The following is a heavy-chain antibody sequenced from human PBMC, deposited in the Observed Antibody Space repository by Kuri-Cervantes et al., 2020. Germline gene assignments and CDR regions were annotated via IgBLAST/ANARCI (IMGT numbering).Heavy chain of an antibody. CDR1: GFTFSSYG. V-gene: IGHV3-30*03. D-gene: IGHD5-24*01. CDR3: ARDGGWLQSQYYFDY. Sequence: GGSLRLSCAASGFTFSSYGMHWVRQAPGKGLEWVAVISYDGGNKYYADSVKGRFTISRDNSKNTLYLQMNSLRAEDTAVYYCARDGGWLQSQYYFDYWGQGTLVTVSS. J-gene: IGHJ4*02. CDR2: ISYDGGNK.